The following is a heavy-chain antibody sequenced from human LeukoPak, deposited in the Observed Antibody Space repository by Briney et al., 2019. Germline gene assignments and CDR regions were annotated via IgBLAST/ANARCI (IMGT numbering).Heavy chain of an antibody. CDR2: IKAQTDGGPT. CDR1: GFTFSNAW. CDR3: TTNDAFDI. J-gene: IGHJ3*02. Sequence: GGSLRLSCAASGFTFSNAWMNWVRQSPGKGLEWVGRIKAQTDGGPTDYAAPVKARFTISRDDSKNTLYLQMNSLKTEDTALYYCTTNDAFDIWGQGTMVTVSS. V-gene: IGHV3-15*01.